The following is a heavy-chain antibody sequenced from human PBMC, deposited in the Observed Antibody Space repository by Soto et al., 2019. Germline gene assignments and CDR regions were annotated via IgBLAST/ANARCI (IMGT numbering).Heavy chain of an antibody. J-gene: IGHJ6*03. Sequence: GSLRLSCAASGFTFSSYSMNWVRQAPGKGLEWVSYISHSSSTIYYADSVKGRFTISRDNAKNSLYLQMNSLRAEDTAVYYCARPSFPASHYYYMDVWGKGTTVTVSS. CDR2: ISHSSSTI. CDR3: ARPSFPASHYYYMDV. V-gene: IGHV3-48*01. CDR1: GFTFSSYS.